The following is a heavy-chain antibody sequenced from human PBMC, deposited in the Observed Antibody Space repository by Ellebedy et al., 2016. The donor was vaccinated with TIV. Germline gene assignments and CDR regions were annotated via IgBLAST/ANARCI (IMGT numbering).Heavy chain of an antibody. D-gene: IGHD5-18*01. V-gene: IGHV4-39*01. CDR3: AKSTQWLQEIDP. J-gene: IGHJ5*02. CDR1: GASIKSSNNY. CDR2: IHYGGST. Sequence: MPSETLSLTCSVSGASIKSSNNYWGWIRQPPGKGLEWIGSIHYGGSTYYNSSLKRRVTLSVDTSKNQFSVKLTSVSAADTAVYFCAKSTQWLQEIDPWGQGTLVTVSS.